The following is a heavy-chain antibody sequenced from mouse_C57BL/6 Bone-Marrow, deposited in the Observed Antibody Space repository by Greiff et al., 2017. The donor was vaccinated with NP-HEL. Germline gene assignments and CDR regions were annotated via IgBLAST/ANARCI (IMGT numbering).Heavy chain of an antibody. Sequence: DVMLVESGEGLVKPGGSLKLSCAASGFTFSSYAMSWVRQTPEKRLEWVAYISSGGDYIYYADTVKGRFTISRDNARNTQYLQMSSLKSEDTAMYYCTREGLYYDYDALYAMDYWGQGTSVTVSS. CDR2: ISSGGDYI. CDR1: GFTFSSYA. CDR3: TREGLYYDYDALYAMDY. V-gene: IGHV5-9-1*02. J-gene: IGHJ4*01. D-gene: IGHD2-4*01.